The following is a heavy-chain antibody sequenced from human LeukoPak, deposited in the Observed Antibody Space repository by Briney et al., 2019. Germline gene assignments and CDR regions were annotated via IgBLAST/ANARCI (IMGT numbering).Heavy chain of an antibody. CDR3: AKWVVGAGYYYYGMDV. CDR2: ISYDGSNK. V-gene: IGHV3-30*18. CDR1: GFIFSSYG. D-gene: IGHD1-26*01. Sequence: GGPLRLSCAASGFIFSSYGRYWVRQAPGRGLERVAVISYDGSNKYYADSVKGRFTISRDNSKNTLYLQMNSLRAEDTAVYYCAKWVVGAGYYYYGMDVWGQGTTVTVSS. J-gene: IGHJ6*02.